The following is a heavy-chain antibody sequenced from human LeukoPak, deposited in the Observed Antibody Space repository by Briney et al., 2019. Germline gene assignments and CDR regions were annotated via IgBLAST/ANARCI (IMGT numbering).Heavy chain of an antibody. D-gene: IGHD5-18*01. Sequence: PGGSLRLSCAASGFTFSSYAMHWVRQAPGKGLEWVAVISYDGSNKYYADSVKGQFTISRDNSKNTLYLQMNSLRAEDTAVYYCARDTAMVTNYFDYWGQGTLVTVSS. J-gene: IGHJ4*02. CDR1: GFTFSSYA. CDR2: ISYDGSNK. CDR3: ARDTAMVTNYFDY. V-gene: IGHV3-30-3*01.